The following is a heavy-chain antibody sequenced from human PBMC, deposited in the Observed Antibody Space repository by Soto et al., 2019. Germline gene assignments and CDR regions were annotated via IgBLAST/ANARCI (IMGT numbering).Heavy chain of an antibody. J-gene: IGHJ4*02. CDR3: AKEATYYYDSSGYYLDY. V-gene: IGHV3-30*18. D-gene: IGHD3-22*01. CDR2: ISYDGSNK. Sequence: QVQLVESGGGVVQPGRSLRLSCAASGFTFSSYGMHWVRQAPGKGLEWVAVISYDGSNKYYADSVKGRFTISRDNSKNTLYLQMNSLRAEDTAVYYCAKEATYYYDSSGYYLDYWGQGTLVTVSS. CDR1: GFTFSSYG.